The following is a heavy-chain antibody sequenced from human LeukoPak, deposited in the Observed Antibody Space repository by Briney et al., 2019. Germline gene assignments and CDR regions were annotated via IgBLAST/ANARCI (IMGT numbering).Heavy chain of an antibody. D-gene: IGHD5-12*01. V-gene: IGHV1-46*01. CDR1: GYILSSYN. Sequence: ASVKVSCKASGYILSSYNMHWVRQAPGQGLEWLGIINPSGGDTKYAQKFQGRVTLTRDKSTSTVYMELSSLTSDDTAVYYCARSPIVATTLGGYYYYYYMDVWDKGTTVTVSS. CDR2: INPSGGDT. CDR3: ARSPIVATTLGGYYYYYYMDV. J-gene: IGHJ6*03.